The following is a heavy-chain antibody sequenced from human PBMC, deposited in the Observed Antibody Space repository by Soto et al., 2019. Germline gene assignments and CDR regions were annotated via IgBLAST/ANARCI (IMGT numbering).Heavy chain of an antibody. CDR3: TRHPNGMDV. CDR1: GFTFSGSA. V-gene: IGHV3-73*02. J-gene: IGHJ6*02. Sequence: EVQLVESGGGLVQPGGSLKLSCAGSGFTFSGSAIHWVRQASGKGLEWVGRIRSKANSYATAYGASVKGRFTISRDDSKNTAHLQMNSLKTEDTAVDYCTRHPNGMDVWGQGTTVTVSS. CDR2: IRSKANSYAT.